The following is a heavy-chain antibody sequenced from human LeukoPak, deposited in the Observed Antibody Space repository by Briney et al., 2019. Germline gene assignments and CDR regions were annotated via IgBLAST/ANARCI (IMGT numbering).Heavy chain of an antibody. Sequence: SETLSLTCAVYGGSFRGYYWSWIRQPPGKGLGWIGEINHSGSTNYNPSLKSRVTISVDTSKNQFSLKLSSVTAADTAVYYCARGLSYDILTGYYKNYYYGMDVWGKGTTVTVSS. CDR1: GGSFRGYY. V-gene: IGHV4-34*01. J-gene: IGHJ6*04. CDR2: INHSGST. D-gene: IGHD3-9*01. CDR3: ARGLSYDILTGYYKNYYYGMDV.